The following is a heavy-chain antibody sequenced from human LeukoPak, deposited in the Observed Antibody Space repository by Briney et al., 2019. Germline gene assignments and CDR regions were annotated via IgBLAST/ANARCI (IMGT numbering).Heavy chain of an antibody. CDR3: ARFAYDFWSDNYFDY. J-gene: IGHJ4*02. V-gene: IGHV4-34*01. CDR1: GGSFSGYY. D-gene: IGHD3-3*01. CDR2: INHSGST. Sequence: PSETLSLTCAVYGGSFSGYYWSWIRQPPGKGLEWIGEINHSGSTNYNPSLKSRVTISVDTSKNQFSLKLSSVTAADTAVYYCARFAYDFWSDNYFDYWGQGTLVTVSS.